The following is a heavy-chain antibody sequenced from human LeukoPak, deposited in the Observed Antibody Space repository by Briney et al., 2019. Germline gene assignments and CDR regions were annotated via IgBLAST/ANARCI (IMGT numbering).Heavy chain of an antibody. V-gene: IGHV3-23*01. CDR3: AKDAALRLGEPRIFDY. D-gene: IGHD3-16*01. CDR2: ISGSGGST. CDR1: GFTFSSYA. J-gene: IGHJ4*02. Sequence: QPGGSLRLSCAASGFTFSSYAMSWVRQAPGKGLEWVSAISGSGGSTYYADSVKGRFTISRDNSKNTLYLQMNSLRAEDTAVYYCAKDAALRLGEPRIFDYWGQGTLVTVSS.